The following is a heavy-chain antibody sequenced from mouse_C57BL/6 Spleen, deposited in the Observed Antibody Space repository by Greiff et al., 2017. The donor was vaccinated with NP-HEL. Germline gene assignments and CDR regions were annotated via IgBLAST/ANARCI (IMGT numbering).Heavy chain of an antibody. V-gene: IGHV5-6*01. Sequence: EVQVVESGGDLVKPGGSLKLSCAASGFTFSSYGMSWVRQTPDKRLEWVATISSGGSYTYYTDSVKGRFTISRDNAKNTLYLQMSSLKSEDTAMYYCARQGSNYPHCDYWGQGTTLTVSS. CDR3: ARQGSNYPHCDY. CDR1: GFTFSSYG. J-gene: IGHJ2*01. CDR2: ISSGGSYT. D-gene: IGHD2-5*01.